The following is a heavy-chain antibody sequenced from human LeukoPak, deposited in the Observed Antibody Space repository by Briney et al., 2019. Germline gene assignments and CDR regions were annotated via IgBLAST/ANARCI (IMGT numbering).Heavy chain of an antibody. CDR1: GFTFSSYA. Sequence: GGSLRLSCVVSGFTFSSYAMGWVRQAPGKRLEWVSAISGSGGSTYYADSVKGRFTISRDNSKNTLHLQMNSLRADDTAVYYCAKGPLIEVAGTTWDYWGQGTLVTVSS. J-gene: IGHJ4*02. D-gene: IGHD6-19*01. CDR2: ISGSGGST. CDR3: AKGPLIEVAGTTWDY. V-gene: IGHV3-23*01.